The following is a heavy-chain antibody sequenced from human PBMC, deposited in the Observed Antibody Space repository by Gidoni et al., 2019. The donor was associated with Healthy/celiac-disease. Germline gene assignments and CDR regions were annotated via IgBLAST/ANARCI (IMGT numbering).Heavy chain of an antibody. CDR2: ISSSSSYI. CDR3: AREPRDYYDSSGYPTDAFDI. CDR1: GFTFSSYS. D-gene: IGHD3-22*01. Sequence: EVQLVESGGGLVKPGGSLRLSCAASGFTFSSYSMNWVRQAPGKGLELVSSISSSSSYIYYADSVKGRFTISRDNAKNSLYLQMNSLRAEDTAVYYCAREPRDYYDSSGYPTDAFDIWGQGTMVTVSS. J-gene: IGHJ3*02. V-gene: IGHV3-21*02.